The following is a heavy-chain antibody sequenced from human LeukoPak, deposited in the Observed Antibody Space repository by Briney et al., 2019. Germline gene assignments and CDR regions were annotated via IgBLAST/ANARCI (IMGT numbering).Heavy chain of an antibody. CDR3: VKDPRVRGASSISIFDY. Sequence: QPGGSLRLSCSASGFTFSSYATHWVRQAPGKGLEYVSAISSNGGSTYYADSVKGRFTISRDNSKNTLYLQMSSLRAEDTAVYYCVKDPRVRGASSISIFDYWGQGTLVTVSS. CDR1: GFTFSSYA. D-gene: IGHD3-10*01. J-gene: IGHJ4*02. CDR2: ISSNGGST. V-gene: IGHV3-64D*06.